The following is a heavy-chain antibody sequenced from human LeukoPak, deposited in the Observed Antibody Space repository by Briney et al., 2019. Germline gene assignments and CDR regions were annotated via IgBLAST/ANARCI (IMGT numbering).Heavy chain of an antibody. Sequence: SETLSLTCSVSSWSISREGYSWSWIRQPPGKGLEWIGYFSYSGTTYYNPSLKSRVTISADRSMNQFSLNMNSVTAADTAVYYCARGGSIRGGFDYWGQGSLVTVSA. CDR2: FSYSGTT. CDR1: SWSISREGYS. D-gene: IGHD3-10*01. CDR3: ARGGSIRGGFDY. J-gene: IGHJ4*02. V-gene: IGHV4-30-2*01.